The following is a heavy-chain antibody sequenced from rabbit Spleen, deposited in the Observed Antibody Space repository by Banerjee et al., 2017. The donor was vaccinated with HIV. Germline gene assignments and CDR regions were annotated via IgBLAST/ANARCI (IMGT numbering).Heavy chain of an antibody. J-gene: IGHJ4*01. CDR1: GFSFSSGYD. D-gene: IGHD3-1*01. CDR2: IDIGSSGFT. V-gene: IGHV1S45*01. Sequence: QEQLVESGGGLVQPEGSLTLTCKASGFSFSSGYDMCWVRQAPGKGLEWIACIDIGSSGFTYFASWAKGRFTISKTSSTTVTLQMTSLTAADTATYFCARDLASVVGWNFTLWGQGTLVTVS. CDR3: ARDLASVVGWNFTL.